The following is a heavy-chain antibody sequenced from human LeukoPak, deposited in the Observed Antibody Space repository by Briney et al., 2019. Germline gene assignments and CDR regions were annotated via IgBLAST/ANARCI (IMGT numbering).Heavy chain of an antibody. D-gene: IGHD1-7*01. CDR3: ARSGLGWNYPSDFDYYYMDV. J-gene: IGHJ6*03. CDR2: IIPIFGTA. V-gene: IGHV1-69*05. Sequence: SVKASCKASGGTFNSYAISWVGQAPGQGGEWMGGIIPIFGTANYAQKFQRRVTITTDESTSTAYMELSSLRSEDTAVYYCARSGLGWNYPSDFDYYYMDVWGKGTTVTVSS. CDR1: GGTFNSYA.